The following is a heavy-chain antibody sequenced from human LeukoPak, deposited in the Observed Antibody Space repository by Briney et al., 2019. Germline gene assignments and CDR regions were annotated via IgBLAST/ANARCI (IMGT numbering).Heavy chain of an antibody. CDR2: INWNGGST. CDR3: ARHGSGSYPPGDYSYYYMDV. Sequence: GGSLRLSCAASGFTFDDYGMSWVRQAPGKGLEWVSGINWNGGSTGYADSVKGRFTISRDNAKNSLYLQMNSLRAEDTALYRCARHGSGSYPPGDYSYYYMDVWGKGTTVTISS. V-gene: IGHV3-20*01. CDR1: GFTFDDYG. J-gene: IGHJ6*03. D-gene: IGHD3-10*01.